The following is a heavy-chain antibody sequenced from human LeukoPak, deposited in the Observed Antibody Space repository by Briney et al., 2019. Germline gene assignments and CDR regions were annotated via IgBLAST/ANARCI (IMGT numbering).Heavy chain of an antibody. CDR3: VRDWGYDSSGYWQKYFDS. D-gene: IGHD3-22*01. CDR1: GFTFSTFW. CDR2: INHDGSST. V-gene: IGHV3-74*01. Sequence: GGSLRLSCATSGFTFSTFWMHWVRQAPGKGLVWVSRINHDGSSTNYADSVKGRFTISRDNAKNTLHLQMNSLRAEDTAVYYCVRDWGYDSSGYWQKYFDSWGQGTLVTVSS. J-gene: IGHJ4*02.